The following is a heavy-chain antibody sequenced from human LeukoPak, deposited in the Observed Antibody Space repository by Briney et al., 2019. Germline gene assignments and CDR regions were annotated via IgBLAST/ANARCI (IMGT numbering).Heavy chain of an antibody. CDR3: TKGKYETTKYYYYMDV. CDR1: GFTFSSYG. CDR2: IRYDGSNK. Sequence: GGSLRLSCAASGFTFSSYGMHWVRQAPGKGLEWVAFIRYDGSNKYYADSVKGRFTISRDNSKNTLYLQMNSLRAEDTAVYYCTKGKYETTKYYYYMDVWGKGTTVTVSS. V-gene: IGHV3-30*02. J-gene: IGHJ6*03. D-gene: IGHD1-1*01.